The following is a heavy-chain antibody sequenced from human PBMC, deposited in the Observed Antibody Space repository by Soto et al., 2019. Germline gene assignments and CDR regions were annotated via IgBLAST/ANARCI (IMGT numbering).Heavy chain of an antibody. CDR3: ATPGGFGMDV. CDR1: GYNFATHW. V-gene: IGHV5-51*01. D-gene: IGHD5-12*01. CDR2: IFPGDAET. J-gene: IGHJ6*02. Sequence: GESLKISCQGSGYNFATHWIGWVRHKAGKGLEWMGIIFPGDAETRYSPSFQGHITISADKSISTAYLRWSSLKASDTGMYYCATPGGFGMDVWGQGTTVTVS.